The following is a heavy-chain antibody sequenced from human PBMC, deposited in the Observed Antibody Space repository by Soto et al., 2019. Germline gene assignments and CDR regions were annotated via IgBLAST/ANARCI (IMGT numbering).Heavy chain of an antibody. CDR1: GFSLSTSGVG. D-gene: IGHD6-6*01. Sequence: QITLKESGPTLVKPTQTLTLTCTFSGFSLSTSGVGVGWIRQPPGKALEWLALIYWDDDKRYSPSLKSRLTITKDPSKNQVVLTMTNMAPVDTATYYCAHRPPDSSSGTGYFDYWGQGTLVTVSS. J-gene: IGHJ4*02. V-gene: IGHV2-5*02. CDR3: AHRPPDSSSGTGYFDY. CDR2: IYWDDDK.